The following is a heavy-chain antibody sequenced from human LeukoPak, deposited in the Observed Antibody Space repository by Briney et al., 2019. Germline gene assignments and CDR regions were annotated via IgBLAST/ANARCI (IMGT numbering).Heavy chain of an antibody. J-gene: IGHJ6*02. V-gene: IGHV4-59*08. CDR3: ARHSADCGGDCYPPYYYYGMDV. D-gene: IGHD2-21*02. CDR1: GGSISSYY. CDR2: IYYSGST. Sequence: TPSETLSLTCTVSGGSISSYYWSWIRQPPGKGLEWIGYIYYSGSTNYNPSLKSRVTMSVDTSKNQFSLKLSSVTAADTAVYYCARHSADCGGDCYPPYYYYGMDVWGQGTTVTVSS.